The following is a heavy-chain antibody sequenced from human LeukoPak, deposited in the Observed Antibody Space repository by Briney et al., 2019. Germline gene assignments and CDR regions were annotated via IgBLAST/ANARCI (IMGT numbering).Heavy chain of an antibody. V-gene: IGHV1-46*01. Sequence: ASVKVSCKASGYTFTSYYMHWVRQAPGQGLEWMGIINPSGGSTSYAQKFQDRVTITADRSTRTAYMELHSLASEDTAVYYCARVTYNANQFYYGLDVWGQGTTVIVSS. CDR1: GYTFTSYY. D-gene: IGHD1-1*01. CDR3: ARVTYNANQFYYGLDV. J-gene: IGHJ6*02. CDR2: INPSGGST.